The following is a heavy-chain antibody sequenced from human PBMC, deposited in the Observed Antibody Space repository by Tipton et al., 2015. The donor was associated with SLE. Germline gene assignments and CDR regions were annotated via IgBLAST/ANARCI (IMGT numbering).Heavy chain of an antibody. CDR3: VAPNY. CDR1: GLTFSSYV. CDR2: IRYDGSDK. V-gene: IGHV3-30*02. J-gene: IGHJ4*02. Sequence: SLRLSCVASGLTFSSYVMHWVRQAPGKGLEWVAFIRYDGSDKYYVDSVKGRFTISRDNSKNTLFLQMKSLRAEDTAVYYCVAPNYWGQGTLVTVSS.